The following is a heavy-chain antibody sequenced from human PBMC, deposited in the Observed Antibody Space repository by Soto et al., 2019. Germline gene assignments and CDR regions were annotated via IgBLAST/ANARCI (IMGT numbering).Heavy chain of an antibody. CDR1: GGTFSSYA. V-gene: IGHV1-69*13. CDR3: AIDGGFGELFPGSGHYYGMDV. D-gene: IGHD3-10*01. Sequence: ASVKLSCKASGGTFSSYAISWVRQAPGQGLEWMGGFIPIFGTANYAQKFQGRVTITADESTSTAYMELSSLRSEDTAVYYCAIDGGFGELFPGSGHYYGMDVWGQGTTFTI. CDR2: FIPIFGTA. J-gene: IGHJ6*02.